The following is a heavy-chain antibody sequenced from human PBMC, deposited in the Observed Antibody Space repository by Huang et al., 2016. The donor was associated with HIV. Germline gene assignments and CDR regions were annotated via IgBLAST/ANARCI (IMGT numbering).Heavy chain of an antibody. V-gene: IGHV4-39*01. CDR3: ASQHIGAAATWF. CDR1: GDFISSTNYY. J-gene: IGHJ4*02. Sequence: QLQLQESGPGQVKPSETLSLTCTVSGDFISSTNYYWGWIRQSPGKGLEGVGSVYQGGSTNYNPSLKSRVTLSVETSRNQFSLRLNSVTAADTAVYYCASQHIGAAATWFWGRGTQVAVSS. D-gene: IGHD6-13*01. CDR2: VYQGGST.